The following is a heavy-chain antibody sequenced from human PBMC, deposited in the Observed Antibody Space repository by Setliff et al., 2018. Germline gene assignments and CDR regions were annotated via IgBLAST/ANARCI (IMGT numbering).Heavy chain of an antibody. CDR3: ARAFIVAPTLFFRRRKGNYMDV. CDR2: IYYSGSTS. CDR1: GGSISSGGYY. D-gene: IGHD2-21*01. V-gene: IGHV4-31*03. J-gene: IGHJ6*03. Sequence: PSETLSLTCTVSGGSISSGGYYWSWIRQHPGKGLEWIGYIYYSGSTSYYNPSLKSRVTISVDTSKNQFSLNLSSVTAADTAVYYCARAFIVAPTLFFRRRKGNYMDVWGKGTTVTVSS.